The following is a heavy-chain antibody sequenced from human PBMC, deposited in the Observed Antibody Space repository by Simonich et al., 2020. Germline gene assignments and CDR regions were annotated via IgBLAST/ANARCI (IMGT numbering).Heavy chain of an antibody. Sequence: QVQLQESGPGLVKPSETLSLTCAVSGYSISSGYYWGWIRQPPGKGLEWIGSIYHSGSTYDNPSLKSRVTISVDTSKNQFSLKLSSVTAADTAVYYCARGLTGDYWGQGTLVTVSS. J-gene: IGHJ4*02. V-gene: IGHV4-38-2*01. CDR2: IYHSGST. CDR1: GYSISSGYY. D-gene: IGHD7-27*01. CDR3: ARGLTGDY.